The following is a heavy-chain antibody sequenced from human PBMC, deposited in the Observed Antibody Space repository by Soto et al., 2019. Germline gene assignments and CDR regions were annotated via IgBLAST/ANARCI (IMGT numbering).Heavy chain of an antibody. D-gene: IGHD2-15*01. CDR1: GFTFTSYA. V-gene: IGHV3-21*01. J-gene: IGHJ4*02. CDR3: ARAEPLVVVAATPVN. CDR2: ISSSSYI. Sequence: PGGSLRLSCAASGFTFTSYAMNWVRQAPGKGLEWVSSISSSSYIYYADSVKGRFTISRDNAKNSLYLQMNSLRAEDTAVYYCARAEPLVVVAATPVNWGQGTLVTVSS.